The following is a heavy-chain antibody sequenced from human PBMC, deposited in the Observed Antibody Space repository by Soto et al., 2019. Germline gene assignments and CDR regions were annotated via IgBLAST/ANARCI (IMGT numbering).Heavy chain of an antibody. J-gene: IGHJ6*02. Sequence: SETLSLSCTVSGGSISSYYWSWIRHPPGKGLEWIGEIYHSGSTNYNPSLKSRVTISVDKSKNQFSLKLSSVTAADTTVYYCAGSSSAHSYYYYYGMDVWGQGTTVTAP. D-gene: IGHD6-6*01. CDR1: GGSISSYY. CDR3: AGSSSAHSYYYYYGMDV. V-gene: IGHV4-59*12. CDR2: IYHSGST.